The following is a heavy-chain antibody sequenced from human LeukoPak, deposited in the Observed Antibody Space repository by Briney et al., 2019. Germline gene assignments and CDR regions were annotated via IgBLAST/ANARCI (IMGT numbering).Heavy chain of an antibody. Sequence: GGTLRLSCEASGFTFSTYGMSWVRQAPGKGLEWVSAITGSGGRTYYADSVKGRFTISRANSKNTLYLQMNSLRAEDTAVYYCAKDLRKSPLRFGELFTKSYYYYMDVWGKGTTVTISS. D-gene: IGHD3-10*01. J-gene: IGHJ6*03. V-gene: IGHV3-23*01. CDR2: ITGSGGRT. CDR3: AKDLRKSPLRFGELFTKSYYYYMDV. CDR1: GFTFSTYG.